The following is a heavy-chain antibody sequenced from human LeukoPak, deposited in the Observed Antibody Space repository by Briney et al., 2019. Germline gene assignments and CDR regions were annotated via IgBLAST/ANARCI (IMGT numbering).Heavy chain of an antibody. Sequence: PGGSLRLSCAASGFTFSDYYMTWIRQAPGKGLEWVSVIYSGGSTYYADSVKGRFTISRDNSKNTLYLQMNSLRAEDTAVYYCARDQRPGNRIQLWYYYGMDVWGQGTTVTVSS. V-gene: IGHV3-53*01. CDR3: ARDQRPGNRIQLWYYYGMDV. CDR2: IYSGGST. CDR1: GFTFSDYY. D-gene: IGHD5-18*01. J-gene: IGHJ6*02.